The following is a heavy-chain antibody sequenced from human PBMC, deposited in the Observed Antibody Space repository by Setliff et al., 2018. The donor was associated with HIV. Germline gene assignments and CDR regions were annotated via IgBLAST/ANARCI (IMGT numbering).Heavy chain of an antibody. CDR2: IYTSGST. D-gene: IGHD6-19*01. Sequence: PSETLSLTCTVSGGSISSYYWSWIRQPAGKGLEWIGRIYTSGSTNYNPSLKSRVTMSVDTSKNQFSLKLSSVTAADTAVYFCVRGSQWLVQKGRVYYFDYWGQGTLVTVSS. V-gene: IGHV4-4*07. CDR1: GGSISSYY. J-gene: IGHJ4*02. CDR3: VRGSQWLVQKGRVYYFDY.